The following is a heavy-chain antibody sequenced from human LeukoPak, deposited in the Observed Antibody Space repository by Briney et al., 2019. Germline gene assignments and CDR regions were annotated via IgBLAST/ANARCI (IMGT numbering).Heavy chain of an antibody. V-gene: IGHV3-48*04. D-gene: IGHD3-10*01. Sequence: GGSLRLSCAASGFIFSRDSMNWVRQAPGKGLEWVAYINGGGSPIYYADSVKGRFTISRDNAKNSLYLQMNSLRAEDTAVYYCARDWAGGPHDYWGQGTLVTVSS. CDR1: GFIFSRDS. CDR2: INGGGSPI. CDR3: ARDWAGGPHDY. J-gene: IGHJ4*02.